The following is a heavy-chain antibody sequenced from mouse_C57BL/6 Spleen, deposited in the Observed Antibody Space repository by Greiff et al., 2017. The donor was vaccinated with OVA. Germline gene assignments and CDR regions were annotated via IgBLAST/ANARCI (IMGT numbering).Heavy chain of an antibody. D-gene: IGHD1-1*01. CDR1: GYAFSSYW. Sequence: QVQLQQSGAELVKPGASVTISCKASGYAFSSYWMNWVKQRPGKGLEWIGQIYPGDGATNYNGKFKGKATLTADKSSSTAYMQLSSLTSEDSAVYVCASDYGSSPYAMDYWGQGTSVTVSS. V-gene: IGHV1-80*01. CDR3: ASDYGSSPYAMDY. J-gene: IGHJ4*01. CDR2: IYPGDGAT.